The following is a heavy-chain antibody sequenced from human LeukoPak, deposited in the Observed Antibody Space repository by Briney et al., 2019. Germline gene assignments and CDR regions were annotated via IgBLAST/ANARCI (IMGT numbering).Heavy chain of an antibody. D-gene: IGHD3-3*01. Sequence: PGGSLRLSCAASGFTFSSYGMHWVRQAPGKGLEWVAVISYDGSNKYYADSVKGRFTISRDNSKNTLYLQMNSLRAEDTAVYYCAKTSLSDPSGHYYYMDVWGKGTTVTVSS. CDR1: GFTFSSYG. J-gene: IGHJ6*03. V-gene: IGHV3-30*18. CDR3: AKTSLSDPSGHYYYMDV. CDR2: ISYDGSNK.